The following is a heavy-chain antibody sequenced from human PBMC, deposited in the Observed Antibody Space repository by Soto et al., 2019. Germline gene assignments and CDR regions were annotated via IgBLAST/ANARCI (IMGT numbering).Heavy chain of an antibody. D-gene: IGHD1-7*01. CDR1: GDNVSSNNSA. Sequence: SQTLSLPCGISGDNVSSNNSAWNWIRQAPSRGLEWLGRTYYRSRWYNDYAVSVKSRITVNPDTSKNQFSLQLTSVTPEDTAVYYCAGTTSHYWYYMDVWGKGTTVTVSS. CDR3: AGTTSHYWYYMDV. CDR2: TYYRSRWYN. J-gene: IGHJ6*03. V-gene: IGHV6-1*01.